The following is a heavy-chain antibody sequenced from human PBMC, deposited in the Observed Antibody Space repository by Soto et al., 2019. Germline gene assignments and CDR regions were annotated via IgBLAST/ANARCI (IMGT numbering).Heavy chain of an antibody. V-gene: IGHV4-4*02. CDR2: IYHSGST. CDR3: AREGGAAGYNWFDP. Sequence: KTSETLSLTCAVSGGSISSSNWWSWVRQPPGKGLEWIGEIYHSGSTNYNPSLKSRVTISVDTSKNQFSLKLSSVTAADTAVYYCAREGGAAGYNWFDPWGQGTLVTVSS. J-gene: IGHJ5*02. CDR1: GGSISSSNW. D-gene: IGHD2-15*01.